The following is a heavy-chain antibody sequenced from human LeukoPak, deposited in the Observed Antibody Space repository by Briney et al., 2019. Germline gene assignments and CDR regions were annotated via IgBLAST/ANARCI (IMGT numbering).Heavy chain of an antibody. CDR3: ARDLNWVLFDY. J-gene: IGHJ4*02. CDR1: GFTFSSYW. CDR2: INLDGSST. V-gene: IGHV3-74*01. D-gene: IGHD7-27*01. Sequence: GSLRLSCAASGFTFSSYWMHWVRQAPGKGLVWVSRINLDGSSTSYADSVKGRFTISRDNAKNTLYLQMNSLRAEDTAVYYCARDLNWVLFDYWGQGTLVTVSS.